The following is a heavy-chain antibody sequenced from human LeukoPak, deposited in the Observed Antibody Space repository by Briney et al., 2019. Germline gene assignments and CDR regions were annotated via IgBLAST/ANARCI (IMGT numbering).Heavy chain of an antibody. J-gene: IGHJ5*02. CDR3: ARGVGWFDP. CDR2: INEDGSEK. V-gene: IGHV3-7*04. CDR1: GFTFSSYS. D-gene: IGHD2-2*01. Sequence: GGSLRLSCAASGFTFSSYSMNWVRQAPGKGLEWVANINEDGSEKNYVDSVKGRFTISRDIAKKSVYLQMNSLRAEDTAMYYCARGVGWFDPWGQGTLVTVSS.